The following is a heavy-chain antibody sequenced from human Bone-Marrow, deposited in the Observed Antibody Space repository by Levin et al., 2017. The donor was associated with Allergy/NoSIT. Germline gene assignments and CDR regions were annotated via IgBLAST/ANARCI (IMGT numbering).Heavy chain of an antibody. J-gene: IGHJ6*03. CDR2: INPSSGST. CDR1: GYTFTTYF. CDR3: ARGGVDYNHYMDV. Sequence: GESLKISCKASGYTFTTYFIQWVRQAPGQGLEWMGVINPSSGSTTYAQKFQGRVTMTRDTSTSTLYMELSSLRSEDTAIYYCARGGVDYNHYMDVWGKGTTVTVSS. V-gene: IGHV1-46*01.